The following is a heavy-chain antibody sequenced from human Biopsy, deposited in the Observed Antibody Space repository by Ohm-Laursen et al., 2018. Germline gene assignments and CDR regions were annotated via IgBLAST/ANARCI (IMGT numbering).Heavy chain of an antibody. CDR2: ISTYNGNT. CDR1: GYTFSSYG. V-gene: IGHV1-18*01. D-gene: IGHD3-16*01. CDR3: ARGGGSSWFDP. Sequence: ASVEVSCKASGYTFSSYGINWVRQAPGQGLEWLGWISTYNGNTNYAQNLQGRVAMTTDTSTSTAYMELRSLRSDDTAVYYCARGGGSSWFDPWGHGTLVTVSS. J-gene: IGHJ5*02.